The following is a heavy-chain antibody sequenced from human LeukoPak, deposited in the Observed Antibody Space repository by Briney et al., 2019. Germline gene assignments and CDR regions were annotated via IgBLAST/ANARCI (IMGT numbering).Heavy chain of an antibody. J-gene: IGHJ6*03. CDR1: GGSISSGGYS. CDR3: ARHRLSYYYYYMDV. D-gene: IGHD1-14*01. Sequence: SETLSLTCAVSGGSISSGGYSWRWIRQPPGKGLEWLGYIYHSGSTYYNPSLKSRVTISVDRSKNQFSLKLSSVTAADTAVYYCARHRLSYYYYYMDVWGKGTTVTVSS. V-gene: IGHV4-30-2*01. CDR2: IYHSGST.